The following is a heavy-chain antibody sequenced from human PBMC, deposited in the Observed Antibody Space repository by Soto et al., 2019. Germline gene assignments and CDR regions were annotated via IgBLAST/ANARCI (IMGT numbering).Heavy chain of an antibody. D-gene: IGHD3-22*01. Sequence: EVQLVESGGGLVKPGGSLRLSCAASGFTFRNAWMNWVHQAPGKGLEWVGRIKSTSDGGTTDYAAPVKGRFIVSRDDSTYTVYLQINSLITEDTAVYYCTTDWFDSSGYYAYWGQGTLVSVSS. V-gene: IGHV3-15*01. CDR3: TTDWFDSSGYYAY. CDR2: IKSTSDGGTT. CDR1: GFTFRNAW. J-gene: IGHJ4*02.